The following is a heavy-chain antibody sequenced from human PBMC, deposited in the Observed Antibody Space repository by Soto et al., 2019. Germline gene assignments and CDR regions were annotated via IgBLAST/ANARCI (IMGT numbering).Heavy chain of an antibody. J-gene: IGHJ2*01. CDR2: IYYSGST. V-gene: IGHV4-31*03. CDR3: ARVPDGDYRYWYFGL. CDR1: GGSISSGGYY. Sequence: QVQLQESGPGLVKPSQTLSLTCTVSGGSISSGGYYWSWIRQHPGKGLEWIGYIYYSGSTYYNPSLKSRVTMSVDPSKNQFSRKLSSVTAAATAVYYCARVPDGDYRYWYFGLWCRGTLVTVSS. D-gene: IGHD4-17*01.